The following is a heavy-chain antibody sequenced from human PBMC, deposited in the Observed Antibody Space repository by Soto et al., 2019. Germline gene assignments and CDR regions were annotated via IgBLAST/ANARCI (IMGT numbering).Heavy chain of an antibody. V-gene: IGHV3-74*01. Sequence: EVQLVESGGGLVQPGGSLRLSCVASGFTFSSYWMHWVRQAPGKGLVWVSRINSDGSSTSYADSVTFRFTISTDNAKKTMYLQMNSLRAEDTAVYYCARGGSTFFAYWGQGTLVTVSS. CDR1: GFTFSSYW. D-gene: IGHD3-3*01. J-gene: IGHJ4*02. CDR3: ARGGSTFFAY. CDR2: INSDGSST.